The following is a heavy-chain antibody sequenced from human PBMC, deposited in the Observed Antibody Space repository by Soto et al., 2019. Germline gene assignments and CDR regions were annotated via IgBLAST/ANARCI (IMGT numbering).Heavy chain of an antibody. CDR1: GFTFSSYG. D-gene: IGHD3-9*01. CDR3: AKDSSNFDWLPYYFDY. V-gene: IGHV3-30*18. CDR2: ISYDGSNK. J-gene: IGHJ4*02. Sequence: QVQLVESGGGVVQPGRSLRLSCAASGFTFSSYGMHWVRQAPGKGLEWVAVISYDGSNKYYADSVKGRFTISRDNSKNTLYLQMNSLRAEDTAVYYCAKDSSNFDWLPYYFDYWGRGTLVTVSS.